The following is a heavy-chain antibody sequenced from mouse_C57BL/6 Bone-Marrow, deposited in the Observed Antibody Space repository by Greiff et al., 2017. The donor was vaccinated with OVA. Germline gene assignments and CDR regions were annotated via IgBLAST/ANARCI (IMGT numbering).Heavy chain of an antibody. V-gene: IGHV1-54*01. CDR2: INPGSGGT. Sequence: VQLQQSGAELVRPGTSVKVSCKASGYAFTNYLIEWVKQRPGQGLEWIGVINPGSGGTNYNEKFKGKATLTADKSSSTTYMQLSSLTSGDSAVYFCASLNDGMGYWGQGTTLTVSS. J-gene: IGHJ2*01. CDR1: GYAFTNYL. D-gene: IGHD1-2*01. CDR3: ASLNDGMGY.